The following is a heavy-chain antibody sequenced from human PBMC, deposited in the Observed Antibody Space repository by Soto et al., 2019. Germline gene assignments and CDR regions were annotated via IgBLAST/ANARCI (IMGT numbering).Heavy chain of an antibody. CDR1: GFTFSSYA. CDR3: AKVHYDISTGYPGHLDY. CDR2: ISGSGGST. J-gene: IGHJ4*02. D-gene: IGHD3-9*01. V-gene: IGHV3-23*01. Sequence: GGSLRLSCAASGFTFSSYAMSWVRQAPGKGLEWVSAISGSGGSTYYADSVKGRFTISRDNSKNTLYLQMNSLRAEDTAVYYCAKVHYDISTGYPGHLDYWGQGTLVTVSS.